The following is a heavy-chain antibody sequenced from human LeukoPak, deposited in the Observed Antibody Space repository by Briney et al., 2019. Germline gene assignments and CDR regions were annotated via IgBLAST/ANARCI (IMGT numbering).Heavy chain of an antibody. CDR1: GYSISSGYY. J-gene: IGHJ6*02. Sequence: SETLSLTCPVSGYSISSGYYWGWIRQPPGKGLEWIGSIYHSGSTYYNPSLKSRVTISVDTSKNQFSLKLGSVTAADTAVYYCARVGGMDVWGQGTTVTVSS. V-gene: IGHV4-38-2*02. CDR2: IYHSGST. CDR3: ARVGGMDV.